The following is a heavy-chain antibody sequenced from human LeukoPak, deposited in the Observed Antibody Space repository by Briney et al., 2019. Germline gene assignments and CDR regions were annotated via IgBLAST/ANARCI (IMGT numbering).Heavy chain of an antibody. CDR1: RFTLSSYA. V-gene: IGHV3-23*01. J-gene: IGHJ6*02. CDR3: AKSLSGTNYFHYFNLDV. D-gene: IGHD2/OR15-2a*01. CDR2: INGRGGT. Sequence: GGSLRLSCAASRFTLSSYAMIWARQAPGKGLEWVSGINGRGGTYYADSVKGRFTISRDNSKNTLYLQMNSLGAEDSALYYCAKSLSGTNYFHYFNLDVWGQGTTVTVSS.